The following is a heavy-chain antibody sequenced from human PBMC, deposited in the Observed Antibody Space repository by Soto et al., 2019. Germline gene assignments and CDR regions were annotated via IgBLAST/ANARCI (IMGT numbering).Heavy chain of an antibody. Sequence: GGSLRLSCAASGFTFSNAWMSWVRQAPGKGLEWVGRIKSKTDGGTTDYAAPVKGRFTISRDDSKNTLYLQMNSLKTEDTAVYYCTTTSYDYIWGSYRSAHYWGQGTLVTVSS. J-gene: IGHJ4*02. CDR3: TTTSYDYIWGSYRSAHY. CDR1: GFTFSNAW. CDR2: IKSKTDGGTT. V-gene: IGHV3-15*01. D-gene: IGHD3-16*02.